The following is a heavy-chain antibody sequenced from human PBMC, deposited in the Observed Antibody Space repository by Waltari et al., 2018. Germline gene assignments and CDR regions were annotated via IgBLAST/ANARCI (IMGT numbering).Heavy chain of an antibody. J-gene: IGHJ4*02. Sequence: QVHLVESGGGVVQPGRSLRLSCAAFGFTFSSYGMHWVRQAPGKGFEGVAVRWYDVRNKHYADSGKGRFTISRDNSKNTLYLQMNSLRAEDTAVYYCARNDYNGNSFDYWGQGTLVTVSS. CDR2: RWYDVRNK. CDR1: GFTFSSYG. V-gene: IGHV3-33*01. CDR3: ARNDYNGNSFDY. D-gene: IGHD3-10*01.